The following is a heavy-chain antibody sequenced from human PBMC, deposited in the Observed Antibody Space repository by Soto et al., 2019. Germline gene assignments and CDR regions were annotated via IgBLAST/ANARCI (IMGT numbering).Heavy chain of an antibody. J-gene: IGHJ5*02. V-gene: IGHV4-39*01. Sequence: SETLSLTCTVSGGSISSSSYYWGWIRQPPGKGLEWIGSIYYSGSTYYNPSLKSRVTISVDTSKNQFSLKLSSVTAADTAVYYCARIMDIVERETWFDPWGQGTLVTVSS. CDR1: GGSISSSSYY. CDR2: IYYSGST. D-gene: IGHD2-2*03. CDR3: ARIMDIVERETWFDP.